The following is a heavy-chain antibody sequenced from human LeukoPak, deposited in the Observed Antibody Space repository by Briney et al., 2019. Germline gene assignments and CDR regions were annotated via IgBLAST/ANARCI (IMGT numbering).Heavy chain of an antibody. CDR3: ARVPVPAPRRGLYFDY. D-gene: IGHD2-2*01. CDR1: GYTFTGYY. J-gene: IGHJ4*02. V-gene: IGHV1-2*02. CDR2: INPNSGGT. Sequence: GASVKVSCKASGYTFTGYYMHWVRQAPGQGLEWMGWINPNSGGTNYAQKFQGRVTMTRDTSISTAYMELSRLRSDDTAVYYCARVPVPAPRRGLYFDYWGQGTLITVSS.